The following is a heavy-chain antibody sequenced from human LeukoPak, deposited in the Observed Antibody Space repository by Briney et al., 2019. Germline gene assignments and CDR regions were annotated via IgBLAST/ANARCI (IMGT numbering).Heavy chain of an antibody. D-gene: IGHD6-13*01. CDR2: INPDSGGT. CDR3: ARDSWYDSYYYGMDV. V-gene: IGHV1-2*04. Sequence: GASVKVSCKASGGTFISYAISWVRQAPGQGLEWMGWINPDSGGTNYAQKFQGWVTMTRDTSISTAYMELSRLRSDDTAVYYCARDSWYDSYYYGMDVWGQGTTVTVSS. CDR1: GGTFISYA. J-gene: IGHJ6*02.